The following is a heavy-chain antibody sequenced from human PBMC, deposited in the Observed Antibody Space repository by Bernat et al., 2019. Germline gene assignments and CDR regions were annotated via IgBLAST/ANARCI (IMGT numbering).Heavy chain of an antibody. CDR3: ARDLDSAPYDY. CDR2: IYYSGST. Sequence: QVQLQESGPGLVKPSETLSLTCAVSSYSISNGYYWGWIRQPPGKGLEWIGSIYYSGSTYYNPSLKSRVTISIDTSKNQFSLKLSSVTAADTAVYYCARDLDSAPYDYWGQGTLVTVSS. CDR1: SYSISNGYY. V-gene: IGHV4-38-2*02. J-gene: IGHJ4*02. D-gene: IGHD2-21*01.